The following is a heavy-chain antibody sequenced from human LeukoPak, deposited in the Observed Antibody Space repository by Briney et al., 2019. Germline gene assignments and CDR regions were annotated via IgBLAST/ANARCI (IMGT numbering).Heavy chain of an antibody. CDR1: GYTFTGYN. CDR2: INPNSGGT. CDR3: ARERSWLDP. V-gene: IGHV1-2*02. Sequence: GASVKVSCKASGYTFTGYNMHWVRQAPGQGLEWMGWINPNSGGTNYAQKFQGRVTMTRDTSITTAYMELSRLRSDDTAVYYCARERSWLDPWAREPWSPSPQ. J-gene: IGHJ5*02.